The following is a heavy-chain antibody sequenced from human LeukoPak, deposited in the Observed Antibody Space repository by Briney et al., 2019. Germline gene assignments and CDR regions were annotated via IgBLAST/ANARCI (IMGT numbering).Heavy chain of an antibody. CDR2: IYSGGST. V-gene: IGHV3-53*01. CDR3: ARVGYNEYYGMDV. CDR1: GFTVSSNY. J-gene: IGHJ6*02. Sequence: GRSLRLSCAASGFTVSSNYMSWVRQAPGKGLVWVSVIYSGGSTYYADSVKGRFTISRDNSKNTLYLQMSSLRAEDTAVYYCARVGYNEYYGMDVWGQGTTVTVSS. D-gene: IGHD5-24*01.